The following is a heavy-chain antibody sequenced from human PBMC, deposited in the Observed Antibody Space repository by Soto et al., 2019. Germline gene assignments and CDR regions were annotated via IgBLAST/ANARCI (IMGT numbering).Heavy chain of an antibody. V-gene: IGHV3-23*01. J-gene: IGHJ6*02. CDR3: ANAPGEWRGDYYYSGMDV. CDR2: VSGSGGST. CDR1: GFTFSSYA. Sequence: EVQLLESGGGLVQPGGSLRLSCAASGFTFSSYAMSWVRQAPGKGLEWVSAVSGSGGSTYYADSVKGRFTISRDNSKNTLYLRMNSLRAEDTAVYYCANAPGEWRGDYYYSGMDVWGQGTTVTVSS. D-gene: IGHD3-10*01.